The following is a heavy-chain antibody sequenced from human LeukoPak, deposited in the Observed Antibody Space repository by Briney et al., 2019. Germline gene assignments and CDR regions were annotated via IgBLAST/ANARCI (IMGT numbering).Heavy chain of an antibody. CDR3: ARDRGFGDVRYYYYYGMDV. CDR2: ISSSSSYI. CDR1: GFTFSSYS. J-gene: IGHJ6*02. Sequence: GGSLRLSCAASGFTFSSYSMNWVRQAPGKGLEWVSSISSSSSYIYYADLVKGRFTISRDNAKNSLYLQMNSLRAEDTAVYYCARDRGFGDVRYYYYYGMDVWGQGTTVTVSS. V-gene: IGHV3-21*01. D-gene: IGHD3-10*01.